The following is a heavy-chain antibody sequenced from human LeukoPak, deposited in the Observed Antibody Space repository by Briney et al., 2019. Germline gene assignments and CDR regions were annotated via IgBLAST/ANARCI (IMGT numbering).Heavy chain of an antibody. Sequence: PAAPVRPSCASSGSTFSDYTISGVLQAPWKGLVWLAAMSCNSRYIDYAESVKGRFTISRDNAKNPLFLKTDTLTGEDTAMYFCARLCNDWGISPFFFDLWGQGTLVTVSS. CDR1: GSTFSDYT. CDR3: ARLCNDWGISPFFFDL. J-gene: IGHJ5*01. CDR2: MSCNSRYI. V-gene: IGHV3-21*01. D-gene: IGHD3-3*02.